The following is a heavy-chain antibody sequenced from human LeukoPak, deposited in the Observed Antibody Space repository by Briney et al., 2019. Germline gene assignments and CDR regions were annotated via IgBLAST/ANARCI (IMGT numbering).Heavy chain of an antibody. V-gene: IGHV4-61*02. J-gene: IGHJ6*03. CDR3: ARPGSGRTNYSYYMDV. D-gene: IGHD6-19*01. Sequence: SETLSLTCTVSGVSISSGNCDWSWLRQAAGRGLEWIGRICASGSTKYNPSRKSRVTISVDPSKNQFSLKLSSVTATDTAVYYCARPGSGRTNYSYYMDVWGKETTVTISS. CDR2: ICASGST. CDR1: GVSISSGNCD.